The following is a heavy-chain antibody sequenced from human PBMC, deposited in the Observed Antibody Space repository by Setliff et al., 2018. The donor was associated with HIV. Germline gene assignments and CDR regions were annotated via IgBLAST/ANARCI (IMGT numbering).Heavy chain of an antibody. Sequence: GGSLRLSCVASGVTFSNAWMSWVRQAPGKGLEWVGRIKSKTDGGTTDYAAPVRGRFTVSRDDSKRTVFLQMNNLGIEDTAVYYCARDLGGCGAHHCSYYFDLWGQGTPVTVS. V-gene: IGHV3-15*05. D-gene: IGHD3-10*02. CDR1: GVTFSNAW. CDR3: ARDLGGCGAHHCSYYFDL. J-gene: IGHJ4*02. CDR2: IKSKTDGGTT.